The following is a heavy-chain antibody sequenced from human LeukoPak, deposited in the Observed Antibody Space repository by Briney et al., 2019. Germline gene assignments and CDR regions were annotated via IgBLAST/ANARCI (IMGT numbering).Heavy chain of an antibody. V-gene: IGHV3-7*01. J-gene: IGHJ3*02. D-gene: IGHD3-22*01. CDR3: ARALNEDYYDSSGYPKWAFDI. CDR1: GFTFSSYW. CDR2: IKQDGSEK. Sequence: GGSLRLSCAASGFTFSSYWMSWVRQAPGKGLEWVANIKQDGSEKYYVDSVKGRFTISRDNAKNSLYLQMNSLRAEDTAVYYCARALNEDYYDSSGYPKWAFDIWGQGTMVTVSS.